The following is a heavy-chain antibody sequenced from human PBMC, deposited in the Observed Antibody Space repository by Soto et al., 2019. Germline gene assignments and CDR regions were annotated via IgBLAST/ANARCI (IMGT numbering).Heavy chain of an antibody. D-gene: IGHD3-10*01. V-gene: IGHV1-18*04. CDR1: GYTFTSYG. CDR2: ISGYNGNT. CDR3: ARAGKYYYGSGSPYYYGIEV. Sequence: QVQLVQSGAEVKKPGASVKVSCKASGYTFTSYGVSWVRQAPGQGLEWMGWISGYNGNTNYAQKLQGRVTMTTDTSTSTAYMELRSLRSDDTAVYYCARAGKYYYGSGSPYYYGIEVWGQGITVTVSS. J-gene: IGHJ6*01.